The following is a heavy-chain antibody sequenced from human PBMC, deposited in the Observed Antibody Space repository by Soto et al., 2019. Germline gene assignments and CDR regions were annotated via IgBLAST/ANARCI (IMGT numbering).Heavy chain of an antibody. CDR2: INAGNGNT. V-gene: IGHV1-3*01. J-gene: IGHJ5*02. CDR3: ARGLYSSGWSPDTWFDP. D-gene: IGHD6-19*01. CDR1: GYTFTSYA. Sequence: ASVKVSCKASGYTFTSYAMHWVRQAPGQRLEWMGWINAGNGNTKYSQKFQGRVTITRDTSASTAYMELNSLRAEDTAVYYCARGLYSSGWSPDTWFDPWGQGTLVTVSS.